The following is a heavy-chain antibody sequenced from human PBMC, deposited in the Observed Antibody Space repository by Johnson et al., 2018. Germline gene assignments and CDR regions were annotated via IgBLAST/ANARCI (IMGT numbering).Heavy chain of an antibody. CDR2: IKSKTDGGTT. CDR1: GFTFSNAW. J-gene: IGHJ6*02. Sequence: EVQLVESGGGLVKPGGSLRLSCAASGFTFSNAWMSWVRQAPGKGLEWVGRIKSKTDGGTTDYAVPVKGRFTISRDDSKNTLYLQMNSLKTEGTAVYYCTTGGCSGGSCYNYGMDVWGQGTTVTVSS. V-gene: IGHV3-15*01. CDR3: TTGGCSGGSCYNYGMDV. D-gene: IGHD2-15*01.